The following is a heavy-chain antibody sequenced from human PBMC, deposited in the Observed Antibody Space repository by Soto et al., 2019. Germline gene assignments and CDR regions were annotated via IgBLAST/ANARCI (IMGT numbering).Heavy chain of an antibody. Sequence: GASVKVSCKASGYTLSSNAITWVRQAPGQGLEWMGWINGHSGNTNYAQKFQGRVTMTRNTSISTAYMELSSLRSEDTAVYYCARRGPGAQDYYYMDVWGKGTTVTVSS. CDR2: INGHSGNT. D-gene: IGHD3-10*01. CDR1: GYTLSSNA. V-gene: IGHV1-8*02. CDR3: ARRGPGAQDYYYMDV. J-gene: IGHJ6*03.